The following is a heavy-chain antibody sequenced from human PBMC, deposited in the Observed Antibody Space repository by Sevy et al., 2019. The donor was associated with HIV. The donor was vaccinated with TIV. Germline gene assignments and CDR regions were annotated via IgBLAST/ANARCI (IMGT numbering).Heavy chain of an antibody. D-gene: IGHD3-22*01. CDR3: ARVTYDSSGYYRIFDI. CDR2: IYPGDSDT. J-gene: IGHJ3*02. V-gene: IGHV5-51*01. Sequence: GESLKISCKGSGYSFTSYWIGWVRQMPGKGLEWMGIIYPGDSDTRYSPSFQGQVTISADKSISTAYLQWSSLKASDTAMYYCARVTYDSSGYYRIFDIWGQGTMVTVSS. CDR1: GYSFTSYW.